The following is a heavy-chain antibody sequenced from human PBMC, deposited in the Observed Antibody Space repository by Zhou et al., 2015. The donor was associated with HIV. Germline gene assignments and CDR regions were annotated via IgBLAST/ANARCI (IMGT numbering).Heavy chain of an antibody. V-gene: IGHV1-46*01. D-gene: IGHD6-13*01. CDR2: INPSRGST. J-gene: IGHJ5*02. CDR1: GYTFISYF. CDR3: ARGGRGSSRQDWFDP. Sequence: QVQLVQSGAEVQKPGASVKVSCKASGYTFISYFMHWVRQAPGQGLEWMGIINPSRGSTYYAQKFQGRVTMTRDTSTTTVYMELSSLRSEDTAVYYCARGGRGSSRQDWFDPVGPGNPWSPVSS.